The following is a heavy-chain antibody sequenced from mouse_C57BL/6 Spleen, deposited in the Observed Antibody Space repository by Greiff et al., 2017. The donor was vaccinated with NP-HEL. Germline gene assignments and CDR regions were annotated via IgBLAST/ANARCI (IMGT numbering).Heavy chain of an antibody. Sequence: EVKLEESGPGLVKPSQSLSLTCSVTGYSITSGYYWNWIRQFPGNKLEWMGYISYDGSNNYNPSLKNRISITRDTSKNQFFLKLNSVTTEDTATYYCAREVQGYFDVWGTGTTVTVSS. CDR2: ISYDGSN. CDR1: GYSITSGYY. V-gene: IGHV3-6*01. J-gene: IGHJ1*03. CDR3: AREVQGYFDV.